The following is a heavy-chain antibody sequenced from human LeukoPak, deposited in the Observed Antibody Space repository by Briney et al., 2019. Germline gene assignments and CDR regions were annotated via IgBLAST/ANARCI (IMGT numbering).Heavy chain of an antibody. J-gene: IGHJ4*02. CDR3: ARHGDIVVVPAANYFDY. CDR1: GGSISSYY. Sequence: SETLSLTCTVSGGSISSYYWSWIRQPPGKGLEWIGYIYYSGSTNYNPSLKSRVTISVVTSKNQFSLKLSSVTAADTAVYYCARHGDIVVVPAANYFDYWGQGTLVTVSS. D-gene: IGHD2-2*01. CDR2: IYYSGST. V-gene: IGHV4-59*08.